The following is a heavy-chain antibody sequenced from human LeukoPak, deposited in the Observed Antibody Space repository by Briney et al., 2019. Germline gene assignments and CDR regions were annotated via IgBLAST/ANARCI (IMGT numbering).Heavy chain of an antibody. CDR1: GYTFTDYH. D-gene: IGHD3-3*01. CDR2: INPNSGGT. V-gene: IGHV1-2*02. J-gene: IGHJ4*02. CDR3: ARDIRPRVESFDY. Sequence: ASVKVSRKASGYTFTDYHVHWVRQAPGQGLEWMGWINPNSGGTNYAQNLQGRVTMTRDTSITTAYMELTRLRSDDTAVYYCARDIRPRVESFDYWGQGTLVTVSS.